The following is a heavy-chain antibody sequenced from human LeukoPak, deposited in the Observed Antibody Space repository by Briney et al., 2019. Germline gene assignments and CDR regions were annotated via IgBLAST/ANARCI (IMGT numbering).Heavy chain of an antibody. CDR2: IYYSGST. CDR3: ARGSGSYGF. CDR1: GGSVSSGSYY. J-gene: IGHJ4*02. Sequence: SETLSLTCTVPGGSVSSGSYYWSWIRQPPGKGLEWIGYIYYSGSTNYNPSLKSRVTISVDTSKNQFSLKLNSVTAADTAVYYCARGSGSYGFWGQGTLVTVSS. D-gene: IGHD1-26*01. V-gene: IGHV4-61*01.